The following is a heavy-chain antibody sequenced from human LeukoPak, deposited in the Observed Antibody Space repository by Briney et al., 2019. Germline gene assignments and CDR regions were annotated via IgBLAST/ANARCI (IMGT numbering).Heavy chain of an antibody. D-gene: IGHD3-22*01. CDR2: INSDGSST. J-gene: IGHJ4*02. Sequence: VGSLRLSCAASGFTFSSYWMHWGRQAPGKGLWCVSRINSDGSSTSYADSVKGRFTISRANAKNTLYLQMNSLRAEDTAVYYCGREGMYYYDSSGSFDYWGQGTLVTVPS. CDR3: GREGMYYYDSSGSFDY. V-gene: IGHV3-74*01. CDR1: GFTFSSYW.